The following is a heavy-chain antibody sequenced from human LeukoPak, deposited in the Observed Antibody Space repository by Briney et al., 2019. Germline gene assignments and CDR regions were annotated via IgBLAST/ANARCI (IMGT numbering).Heavy chain of an antibody. D-gene: IGHD1-26*01. CDR1: GGSFSGYY. CDR2: INHSGST. Sequence: PSETLSLTCAVYGGSFSGYYWSWIRQPPGKGLEWIGEINHSGSTDYNPSLKSRVTISGDTSKNQFSLKLSSVTAADTAVYYCARGGHSGWYNWFDPWGQGTLVTVSS. CDR3: ARGGHSGWYNWFDP. J-gene: IGHJ5*02. V-gene: IGHV4-34*01.